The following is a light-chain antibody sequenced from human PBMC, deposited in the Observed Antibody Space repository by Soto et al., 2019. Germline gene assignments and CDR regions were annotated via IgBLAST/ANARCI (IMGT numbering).Light chain of an antibody. Sequence: QSALTQPASVSGSPGQSITISCTGTSSDVGGYNFVSWYQQHPGDAPKLMIYEVSNRTSGVSNRFSGSKSGNTASLTISGLQAEDEAHYYCGSYTISNTYVVFGGGTKVTVL. J-gene: IGLJ2*01. CDR1: SSDVGGYNF. CDR2: EVS. V-gene: IGLV2-14*01. CDR3: GSYTISNTYVV.